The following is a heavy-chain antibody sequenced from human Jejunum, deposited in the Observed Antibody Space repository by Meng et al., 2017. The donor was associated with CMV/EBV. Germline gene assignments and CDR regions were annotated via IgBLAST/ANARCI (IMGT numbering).Heavy chain of an antibody. V-gene: IGHV4-39*07. CDR2: IHYNEKT. J-gene: IGHJ4*02. CDR1: GGSINSNNYF. D-gene: IGHD3-22*01. Sequence: QLQLQASGPGPVKPSETLSLTCTVSGGSINSNNYFWGWIRQAPGKGPEWIGSIHYNEKTFYNPPFKSRVTISVDTSNKQVSLNLNSVTAADTAVYYCTTRGLGFDSSLFDFWGQGTLVTVSS. CDR3: TTRGLGFDSSLFDF.